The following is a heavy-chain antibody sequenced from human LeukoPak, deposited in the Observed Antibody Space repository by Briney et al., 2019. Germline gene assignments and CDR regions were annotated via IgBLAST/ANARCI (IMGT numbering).Heavy chain of an antibody. CDR3: ARLKPRAAGTDVIVRYYYYGMDV. D-gene: IGHD6-13*01. CDR1: GGSFSGYY. Sequence: SETLSLTCAVYGGSFSGYYWSWIRQPPGKGLEWSGEINHSGSTNYNPSLKSRVTISVDTSKNQFSLKLSSVPAADTAVYYCARLKPRAAGTDVIVRYYYYGMDVWGQGTTVTVSS. CDR2: INHSGST. J-gene: IGHJ6*02. V-gene: IGHV4-34*01.